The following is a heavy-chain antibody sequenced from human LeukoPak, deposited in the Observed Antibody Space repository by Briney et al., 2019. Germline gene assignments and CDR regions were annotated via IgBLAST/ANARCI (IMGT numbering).Heavy chain of an antibody. Sequence: PGGSLRLSCAASGFTFSSYAMHWVRQAPGKGLEWVAVISYDGSNKYYADSVKGRFAISRDNSKNTLYLQMNSLRAEDTAVYYCAREGGIAVAGALDYWGQGTLVTVSS. CDR3: AREGGIAVAGALDY. D-gene: IGHD6-19*01. J-gene: IGHJ4*02. CDR1: GFTFSSYA. CDR2: ISYDGSNK. V-gene: IGHV3-30*09.